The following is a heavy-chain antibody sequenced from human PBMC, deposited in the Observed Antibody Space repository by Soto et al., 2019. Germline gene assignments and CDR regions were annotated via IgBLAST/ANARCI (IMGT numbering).Heavy chain of an antibody. CDR2: INHSGST. V-gene: IGHV4-34*01. CDR3: ARVLRGWFDP. CDR1: GGSFSGYY. J-gene: IGHJ5*02. Sequence: PSETLSLTCAVYGGSFSGYYWSWIRQPPGKGLGWIGEINHSGSTNYNPSLKSRVTISVDTSKNQFSLKLSSVTAADTAVYYCARVLRGWFDPWGQGTPVTVSS.